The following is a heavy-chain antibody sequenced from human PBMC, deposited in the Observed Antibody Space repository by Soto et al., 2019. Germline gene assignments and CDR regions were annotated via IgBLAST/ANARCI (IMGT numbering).Heavy chain of an antibody. Sequence: LKISCKCSGYSFTSSWIGWVRQMPGKGLEWMGIIYPGDSDTRYSPSFQGQVTISADKSISTAYLQWSSLKASDTAMYYCARQASTIFGVVKDYYYYYGMDVWGQGTTVTVSS. V-gene: IGHV5-51*01. CDR1: GYSFTSSW. CDR2: IYPGDSDT. J-gene: IGHJ6*02. CDR3: ARQASTIFGVVKDYYYYYGMDV. D-gene: IGHD3-3*01.